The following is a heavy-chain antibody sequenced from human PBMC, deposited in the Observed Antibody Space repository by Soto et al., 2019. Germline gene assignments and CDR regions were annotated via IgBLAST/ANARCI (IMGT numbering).Heavy chain of an antibody. CDR1: GGTFSSYA. V-gene: IGHV1-69*13. Sequence: GASVKVSCKASGGTFSSYAISWVLQAPGQGLEWMGGIIPIFGTANYAQKFQGRVTITADESTSTAYMELSSLRSEDTAVYYCARGADYYDSSAQQSFDYWGQGTLVTVS. CDR3: ARGADYYDSSAQQSFDY. J-gene: IGHJ4*02. D-gene: IGHD3-22*01. CDR2: IIPIFGTA.